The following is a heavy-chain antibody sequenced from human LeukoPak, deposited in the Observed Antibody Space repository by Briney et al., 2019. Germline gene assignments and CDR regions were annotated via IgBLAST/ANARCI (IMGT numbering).Heavy chain of an antibody. CDR1: GFTFGDYA. CDR2: IRSKAYGGTT. J-gene: IGHJ3*02. D-gene: IGHD4-17*01. Sequence: PGGSLRLSCTGSGFTFGDYAMTWVRQAPGKGLEWVGFIRSKAYGGTTEYAASVKGRFTISRDDSKSIAYLQMNSLKSEDTAIYYCTRTVEDYGDYGQGFIWGQGTMVTVSS. CDR3: TRTVEDYGDYGQGFI. V-gene: IGHV3-49*04.